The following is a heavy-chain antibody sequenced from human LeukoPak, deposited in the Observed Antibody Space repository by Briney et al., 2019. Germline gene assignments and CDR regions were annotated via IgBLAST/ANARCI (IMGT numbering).Heavy chain of an antibody. CDR1: GYTFTSYG. V-gene: IGHV1-8*02. CDR3: ARSSEYDYYYYGMDV. Sequence: ASVKVSCKASGYTFTSYGISWVRQATRQGLEWMGWMNPNSGNTGYAQKFQGRVTMTRNTSISTAYMELSSLRSEDTAVYYCARSSEYDYYYYGMDVWGQGTTVTVSS. D-gene: IGHD6-6*01. CDR2: MNPNSGNT. J-gene: IGHJ6*02.